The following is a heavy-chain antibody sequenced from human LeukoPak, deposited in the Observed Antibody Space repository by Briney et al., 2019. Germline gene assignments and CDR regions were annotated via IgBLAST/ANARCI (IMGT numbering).Heavy chain of an antibody. V-gene: IGHV4-59*01. Sequence: SETLSLTCAVYGGSFSGYYWSWIRQPPGKGLEWIGYIYYSGSTNYNPSLKSRVTISVDPSKNQLSLKLSSVTAAGTAVYYCAREGGWFDPWGQGTLVTVSS. J-gene: IGHJ5*02. D-gene: IGHD3-16*01. CDR2: IYYSGST. CDR3: AREGGWFDP. CDR1: GGSFSGYY.